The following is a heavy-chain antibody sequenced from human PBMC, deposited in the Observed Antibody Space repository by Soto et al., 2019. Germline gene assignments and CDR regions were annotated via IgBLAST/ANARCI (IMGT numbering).Heavy chain of an antibody. D-gene: IGHD4-17*01. CDR1: GFTFSSYS. CDR3: ARVITVTNYYYYYGMDV. J-gene: IGHJ6*02. Sequence: EVQLVESGGGLVKPGGSLRLSCAASGFTFSSYSMNWVRQAPGKGLEWVSSISSSSSYIYYADLVKGRFTISIDNAKNSLYLQMNSLRAEDTAVYYCARVITVTNYYYYYGMDVWGQGTTVTGSS. V-gene: IGHV3-21*01. CDR2: ISSSSSYI.